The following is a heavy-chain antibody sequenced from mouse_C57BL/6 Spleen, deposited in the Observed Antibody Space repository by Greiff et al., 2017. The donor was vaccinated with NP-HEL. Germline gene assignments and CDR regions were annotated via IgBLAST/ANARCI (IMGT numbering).Heavy chain of an antibody. CDR1: GFTFSDYG. V-gene: IGHV5-17*01. Sequence: EVQGVESGGGLVKPGGSLKLSCAASGFTFSDYGMHWVRQAPEKGLEWVAYISSGSSTIYYADTVKGRFTISRDNAKNTLFLQMTSLRSEDTAMYYCARGLYGYDEAWFAYWGQGTLVTVSA. CDR2: ISSGSSTI. CDR3: ARGLYGYDEAWFAY. J-gene: IGHJ3*01. D-gene: IGHD2-2*01.